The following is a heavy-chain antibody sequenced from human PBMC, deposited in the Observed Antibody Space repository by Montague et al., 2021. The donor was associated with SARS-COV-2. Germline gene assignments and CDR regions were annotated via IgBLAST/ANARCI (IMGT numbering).Heavy chain of an antibody. J-gene: IGHJ4*02. CDR2: ISYDGSNK. CDR3: ARDNYDYVWGSYRYIY. V-gene: IGHV3-30*04. D-gene: IGHD3-16*02. Sequence: SLRLSCSASEFTFSSYAMHWVRQAPGKGLEWVAVISYDGSNKYYADSVKGRFTISRDNSKNTLYLQTNSLRAEDTAVYYCARDNYDYVWGSYRYIYWGQGTLVTVSS. CDR1: EFTFSSYA.